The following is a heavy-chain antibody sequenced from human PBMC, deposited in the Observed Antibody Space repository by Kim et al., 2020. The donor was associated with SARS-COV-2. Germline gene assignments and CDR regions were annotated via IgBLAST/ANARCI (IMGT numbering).Heavy chain of an antibody. Sequence: GGSLRLSCAASGFTFSSYGMHWVRQAPGKGLEWVAVISYDGSNKYYADSVKGRFTISRDNSKNTLYLQMNSLRAEDTAVYYCAKGGGNSGDYFDYWGQGTLVTVSS. CDR3: AKGGGNSGDYFDY. CDR2: ISYDGSNK. V-gene: IGHV3-30*18. D-gene: IGHD2-21*02. CDR1: GFTFSSYG. J-gene: IGHJ4*02.